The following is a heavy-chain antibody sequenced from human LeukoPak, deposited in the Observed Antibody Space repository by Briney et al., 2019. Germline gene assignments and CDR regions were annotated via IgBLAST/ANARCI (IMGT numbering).Heavy chain of an antibody. J-gene: IGHJ4*02. CDR1: GFTFSSYG. CDR3: AKDRGSHPTWELSGFDY. Sequence: GGSLRLSCAASGFTFSSYGMHWVRQAPGKGLEWVAFIRYDGSNKYYADSVKGRFTISRDNAKNSLYLHMNSLRAEDTAVYYCAKDRGSHPTWELSGFDYWGQGTLVTVSS. D-gene: IGHD1-26*01. V-gene: IGHV3-30*02. CDR2: IRYDGSNK.